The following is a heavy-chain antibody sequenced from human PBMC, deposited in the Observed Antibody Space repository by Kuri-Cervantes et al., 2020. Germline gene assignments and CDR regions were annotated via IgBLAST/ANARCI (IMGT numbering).Heavy chain of an antibody. V-gene: IGHV4-34*01. CDR3: ARDPMVRGGGLDY. CDR1: GGSFSGYY. D-gene: IGHD3-10*01. Sequence: GSLRLSCAVYGGSFSGYYWSWIRQPPGKGLEWIGEINHSGSTNYNPSLKSRVTISVDTSKNQFSLKLSSVTAAGTAVYYCARDPMVRGGGLDYWGQGTLVTVSS. CDR2: INHSGST. J-gene: IGHJ4*02.